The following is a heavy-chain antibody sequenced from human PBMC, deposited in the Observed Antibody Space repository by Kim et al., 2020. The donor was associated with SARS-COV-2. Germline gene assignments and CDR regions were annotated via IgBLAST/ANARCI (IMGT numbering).Heavy chain of an antibody. CDR1: GGSISSYY. CDR3: ARASVGGYYYYYGMDV. CDR2: IYYSGST. J-gene: IGHJ6*02. V-gene: IGHV4-59*01. D-gene: IGHD3-10*01. Sequence: SETLSLTCTVSGGSISSYYWSWIRQPPGKGLEWIGYIYYSGSTNYNPSLKSRVTISVDTSKNQFSLKLSSVTAVDTAVYYCARASVGGYYYYYGMDVWGQGTTVTVSS.